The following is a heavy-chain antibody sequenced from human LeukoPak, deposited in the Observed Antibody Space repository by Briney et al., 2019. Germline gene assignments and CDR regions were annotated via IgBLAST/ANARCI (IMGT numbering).Heavy chain of an antibody. Sequence: PRASVKVSCKASGGTFSSYAISWVRQAPGQGLEWMGGIIPIFGTANYAQKFQGRVTITTDESTSTAYMELSSLRSEDTAVYYCARDLRRITGTPYYMDVWGKGTTVTVSS. CDR1: GGTFSSYA. D-gene: IGHD1-20*01. CDR2: IIPIFGTA. V-gene: IGHV1-69*05. J-gene: IGHJ6*03. CDR3: ARDLRRITGTPYYMDV.